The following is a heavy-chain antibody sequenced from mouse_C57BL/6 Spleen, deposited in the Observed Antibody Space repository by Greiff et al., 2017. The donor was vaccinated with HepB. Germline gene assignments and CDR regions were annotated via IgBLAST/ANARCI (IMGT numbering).Heavy chain of an antibody. J-gene: IGHJ3*01. CDR1: GYTFTDYY. D-gene: IGHD3-2*02. V-gene: IGHV1-26*01. Sequence: EVQLQQSGPELVKPGASVKISCKASGYTFTDYYMNWVKQSHGKSLEWIGDINPNNGGTSYNQKFKGKATLTVDKSSSTAYMELRSLTSEDSAVYYCARISSGAWFAYWGQGTLVTVSA. CDR2: INPNNGGT. CDR3: ARISSGAWFAY.